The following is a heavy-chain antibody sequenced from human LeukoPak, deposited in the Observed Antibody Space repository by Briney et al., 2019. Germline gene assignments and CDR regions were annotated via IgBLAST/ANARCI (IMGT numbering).Heavy chain of an antibody. J-gene: IGHJ4*02. Sequence: GGSLRLSCAASGFTFSSYWMSWVRQAPGKGLEWVANIKQDGSEKYYVDSVKGRFTISRDNAKDSLYLQMNSLRAEDTAVYYCARLKLLWSNYFDYWGQGTLVTVSS. CDR1: GFTFSSYW. D-gene: IGHD2-2*01. V-gene: IGHV3-7*01. CDR2: IKQDGSEK. CDR3: ARLKLLWSNYFDY.